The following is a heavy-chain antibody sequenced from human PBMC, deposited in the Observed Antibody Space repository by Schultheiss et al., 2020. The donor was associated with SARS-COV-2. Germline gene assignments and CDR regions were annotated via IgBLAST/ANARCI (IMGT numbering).Heavy chain of an antibody. CDR3: ARGGYESSSWSIFDY. D-gene: IGHD6-13*01. V-gene: IGHV4-59*12. CDR1: GGSISSYY. J-gene: IGHJ4*02. Sequence: SETLSLTCTVSGGSISSYYWSWIRQPPGKGLEWIGYIYYSGSTNYNPSLKSRVTISVDTSKNQFSLKLSSVTAADTAVYYCARGGYESSSWSIFDYWGQGTLVTVSS. CDR2: IYYSGST.